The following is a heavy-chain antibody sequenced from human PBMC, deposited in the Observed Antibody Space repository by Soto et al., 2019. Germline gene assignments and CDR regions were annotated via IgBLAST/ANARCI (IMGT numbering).Heavy chain of an antibody. Sequence: PGGSLRLSCGASGFTFSSYSMNWVRQAPGKGMEWVSSISSSSSYIYYADSVKGRFTISRDNAKNSLYLQMNSVRAEDTAVYYCARPPTTVTTNYLDYWGQGTLVTVSS. D-gene: IGHD4-17*01. CDR1: GFTFSSYS. V-gene: IGHV3-21*01. CDR2: ISSSSSYI. J-gene: IGHJ4*02. CDR3: ARPPTTVTTNYLDY.